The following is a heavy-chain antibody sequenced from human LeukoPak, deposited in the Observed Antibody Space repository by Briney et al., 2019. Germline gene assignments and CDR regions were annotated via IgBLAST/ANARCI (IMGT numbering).Heavy chain of an antibody. V-gene: IGHV3-23*01. CDR3: AKDARRDGYSYDY. D-gene: IGHD5-24*01. CDR1: GFTFSNYA. CDR2: ISASGGTI. Sequence: GGSLRLSCAASGFTFSNYAMNWVRQAPGKGLEWVSGISASGGTINYADSVKGRFTISRDNSNNTLYLQMNSLRAEDTAVYYCAKDARRDGYSYDYWGQGTLVTVSS. J-gene: IGHJ4*02.